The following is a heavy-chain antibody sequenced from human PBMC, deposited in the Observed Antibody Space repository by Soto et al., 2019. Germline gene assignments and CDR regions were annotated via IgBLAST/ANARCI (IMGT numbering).Heavy chain of an antibody. Sequence: GGSLRLSCAASGFTFSSYAMHWVRQAPGKGLEWVAVISYGGSNKYYADSVKGRFTISRDNSKNTLYLQMNSLRAEDTAVYYCARDRVRYSYGTGYYYYGMDVWGQGTTVTVSS. V-gene: IGHV3-30-3*01. CDR2: ISYGGSNK. CDR1: GFTFSSYA. J-gene: IGHJ6*02. D-gene: IGHD5-18*01. CDR3: ARDRVRYSYGTGYYYYGMDV.